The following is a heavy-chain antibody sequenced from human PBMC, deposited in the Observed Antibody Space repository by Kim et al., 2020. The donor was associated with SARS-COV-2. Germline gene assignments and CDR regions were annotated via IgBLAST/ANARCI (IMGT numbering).Heavy chain of an antibody. CDR1: GGSFSGYY. Sequence: SETLSLTCAVYGGSFSGYYWSWIRQPPGKGLEWIGEINHSGSTIYHPSLKSRFTISVDTAKNQFSLKLSSVTAADTAVYYCARGRGCLYWGQGTLVTVSS. CDR3: ARGRGCLY. D-gene: IGHD3-16*01. CDR2: INHSGST. V-gene: IGHV4-34*01. J-gene: IGHJ4*02.